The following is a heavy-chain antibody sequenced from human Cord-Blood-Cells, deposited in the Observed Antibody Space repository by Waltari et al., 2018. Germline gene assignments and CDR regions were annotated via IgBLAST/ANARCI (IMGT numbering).Heavy chain of an antibody. D-gene: IGHD3-9*01. J-gene: IGHJ5*02. CDR3: AREYYDILTGYYNWFDP. CDR2: ISPILGIA. CDR1: GGTFSSYA. Sequence: QVQLVQSGAEVKKPGSSVKVSCKASGGTFSSYAISWVRQAPGQGLEWMGRISPILGIANYAQNVQGRVTITADKATSTAYMELSSLRSEDTAVYYCAREYYDILTGYYNWFDPWGQGTLVTVSS. V-gene: IGHV1-69*09.